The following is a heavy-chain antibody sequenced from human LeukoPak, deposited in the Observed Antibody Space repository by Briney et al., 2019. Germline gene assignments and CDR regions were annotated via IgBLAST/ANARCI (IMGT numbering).Heavy chain of an antibody. CDR1: GFTFSSYE. CDR2: ISSSGSTI. Sequence: PGGSLRLSCAASGFTFSSYEMNWVRQAPGKGLEWVSYISSSGSTIYYADSVKGRFTISRDNAKNSLYLQMNSLRAEDTAVYYCARAPRDYYYYYYMDVWGKGTTVTISS. V-gene: IGHV3-48*03. J-gene: IGHJ6*03. CDR3: ARAPRDYYYYYYMDV.